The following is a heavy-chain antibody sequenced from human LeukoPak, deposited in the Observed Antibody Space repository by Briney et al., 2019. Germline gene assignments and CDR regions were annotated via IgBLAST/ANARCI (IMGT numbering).Heavy chain of an antibody. CDR1: GFTFSSYG. CDR3: AKADIVAVPAAMYAY. J-gene: IGHJ4*02. CDR2: ISCSGGST. Sequence: GGSLRLSCAASGFTFSSYGMSWVRQAPGKGLEWVSAISCSGGSTYYADSVKGRFTISRDNSKNTLYLQMNSLRAEDTAVYYCAKADIVAVPAAMYAYWGQGTLSPSPQ. D-gene: IGHD2-2*01. V-gene: IGHV3-23*01.